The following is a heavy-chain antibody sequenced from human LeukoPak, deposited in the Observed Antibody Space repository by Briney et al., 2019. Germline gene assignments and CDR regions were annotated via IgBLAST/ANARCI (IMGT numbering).Heavy chain of an antibody. CDR1: GGTFSSYA. J-gene: IGHJ4*02. V-gene: IGHV1-18*01. CDR2: ISTFNGNT. CDR3: GRGSYYDY. Sequence: ASVKVSCKASGGTFSSYAISWVRQAPGQGLELMGWISTFNGNTNYAQKLQGRVTMTTDTSTSTAYMELRSLRSDDTAVYACGRGSYYDYWGQGTLVTVSS.